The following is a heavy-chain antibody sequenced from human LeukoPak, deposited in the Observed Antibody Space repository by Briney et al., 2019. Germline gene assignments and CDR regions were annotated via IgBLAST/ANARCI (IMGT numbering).Heavy chain of an antibody. J-gene: IGHJ3*02. V-gene: IGHV3-53*01. D-gene: IGHD2-15*01. Sequence: PGGSLRLSCAASGFTVSSNYMSWVRQAPGRGLEWVSVIYSGGSTYYADSVKGRFTISRDNSKNTLYLQMNSLRAEDTAVYYCARTLVVNDAFDIWGQGTMVTVSS. CDR3: ARTLVVNDAFDI. CDR1: GFTVSSNY. CDR2: IYSGGST.